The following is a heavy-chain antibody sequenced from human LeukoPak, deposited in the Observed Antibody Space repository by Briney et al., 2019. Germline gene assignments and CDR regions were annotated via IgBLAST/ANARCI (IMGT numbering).Heavy chain of an antibody. Sequence: SETLSLTCTVSGGSISSSSYYWSWIRQHPGNGLEWIGYISYTGSTTYNSSLKSRVTISLDTSQNQFSLKLTSVTPADTAVYYCARGGGYSNSAPFVWFNPWGQGNMVTVSS. CDR1: GGSISSSSYY. CDR2: ISYTGST. D-gene: IGHD5-18*01. J-gene: IGHJ5*02. CDR3: ARGGGYSNSAPFVWFNP. V-gene: IGHV4-61*01.